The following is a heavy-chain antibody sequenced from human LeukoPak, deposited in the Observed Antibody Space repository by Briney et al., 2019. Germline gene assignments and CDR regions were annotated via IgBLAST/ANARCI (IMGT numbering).Heavy chain of an antibody. CDR2: IIPIFGTA. CDR1: GDTFSSYA. CDR3: ARGRKEYCGGDCYPLRYYYYMDV. V-gene: IGHV1-69*13. Sequence: SVTVSCKASGDTFSSYAISWVRQAPGQGLEWMGGIIPIFGTANYAQKFQGRVTITADESTSTAYMELSSLRSEDTAVYYCARGRKEYCGGDCYPLRYYYYMDVWGKGTTVTISS. D-gene: IGHD2-21*02. J-gene: IGHJ6*03.